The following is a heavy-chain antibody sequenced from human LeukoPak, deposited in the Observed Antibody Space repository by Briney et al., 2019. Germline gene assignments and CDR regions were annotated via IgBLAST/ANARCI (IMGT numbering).Heavy chain of an antibody. D-gene: IGHD5-12*01. Sequence: SETLSLTCTVSGGSISSGSYSWSWFRQPAGKGLEWIGRIYTSGSTNYNPSLKSRVTISVDTSKNQFSLKLSSVTAADTAVYYCAKDRPTWPIDYWGQGTLVTVSS. CDR1: GGSISSGSYS. J-gene: IGHJ4*02. CDR2: IYTSGST. CDR3: AKDRPTWPIDY. V-gene: IGHV4-61*02.